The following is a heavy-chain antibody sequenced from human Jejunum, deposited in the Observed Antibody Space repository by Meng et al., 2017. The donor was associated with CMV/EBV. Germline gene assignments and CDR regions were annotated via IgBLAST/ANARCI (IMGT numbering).Heavy chain of an antibody. CDR2: IYSGGKT. CDR3: ARATTGYYYYGLNV. J-gene: IGHJ6*02. CDR1: EFTVSNNY. D-gene: IGHD4-11*01. Sequence: SEFTVSNNYMTWVRQAPGKGLGWVSIIYSGGKTSYADSVKGRFTISRDNSKNTVSLQMNSLRPEDTAVYYCARATTGYYYYGLNVWGQGTTVTVSS. V-gene: IGHV3-66*02.